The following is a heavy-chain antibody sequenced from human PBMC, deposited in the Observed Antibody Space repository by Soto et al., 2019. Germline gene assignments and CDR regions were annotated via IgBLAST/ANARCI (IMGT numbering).Heavy chain of an antibody. D-gene: IGHD1-7*01. CDR1: GFTFGDYA. CDR3: TIPMTSGITGTTYSDYYYYYGMDV. J-gene: IGHJ6*02. V-gene: IGHV3-49*03. Sequence: GGSLRLSCTASGFTFGDYAMSWFRQAPGKGLEWVGFIRSKAYGGTTEYAASVKGRFTISRDDSKSIAYLQMNSLKTEDTAVYYCTIPMTSGITGTTYSDYYYYYGMDVWGQGTTVTVSS. CDR2: IRSKAYGGTT.